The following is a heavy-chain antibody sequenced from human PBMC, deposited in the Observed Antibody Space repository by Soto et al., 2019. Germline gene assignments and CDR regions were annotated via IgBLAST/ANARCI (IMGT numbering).Heavy chain of an antibody. CDR2: IIPIFGTA. D-gene: IGHD3-22*01. CDR3: AAMIVVVITTQFDY. J-gene: IGHJ4*02. Sequence: QVQLVQSGAEVKKPGSSVKVSCKASGGTFSSYAISWVRQAPGQGLEWLGGIIPIFGTANYAQKFQGRVTSTADESTSTADMERISLRSEDTVVYYCAAMIVVVITTQFDYWGQGTLVTVFS. V-gene: IGHV1-69*12. CDR1: GGTFSSYA.